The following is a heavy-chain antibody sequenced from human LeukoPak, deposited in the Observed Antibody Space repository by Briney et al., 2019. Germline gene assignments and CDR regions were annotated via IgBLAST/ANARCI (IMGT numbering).Heavy chain of an antibody. CDR3: AKDMGRRIFGVAYDAFHI. D-gene: IGHD3-3*01. J-gene: IGHJ3*02. CDR1: GFTFSNYD. V-gene: IGHV3-30*02. CDR2: MRNDGSQI. Sequence: GGSLRLSCVASGFTFSNYDMHWVRQAPGKGLEWVASMRNDGSQIYHADSVKGRFTISRDNSKNMLYLQMNSLRVEDTAIYYCAKDMGRRIFGVAYDAFHIWGQGTMVTVSS.